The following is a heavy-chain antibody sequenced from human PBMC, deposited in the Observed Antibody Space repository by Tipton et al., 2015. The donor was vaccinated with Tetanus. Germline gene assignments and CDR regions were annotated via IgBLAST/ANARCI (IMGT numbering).Heavy chain of an antibody. CDR2: ISSSGATI. Sequence: GSLRLSCAASGFTLSDYYMSWIRQAPGKGLEWLSYISSSGATINYADSVKGRFTLSRDTAKNSLYLQMNSLTADDTAVYFCASGSSLDYWGQGTLVTVSS. CDR3: ASGSSLDY. J-gene: IGHJ4*02. D-gene: IGHD6-6*01. CDR1: GFTLSDYY. V-gene: IGHV3-11*04.